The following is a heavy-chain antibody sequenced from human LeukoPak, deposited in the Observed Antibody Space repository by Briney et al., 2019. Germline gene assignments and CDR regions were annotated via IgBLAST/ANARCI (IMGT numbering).Heavy chain of an antibody. Sequence: GGSLRLSCAASGFSFSGSAMHWVRQASEKGLEWVGRIRSKGNNYATAYGTSVKGRFTIARDDAKNTTYLQMNGLKTEDTAVYYCVRNKYDSGFAFDIWGQGTMVTVSS. D-gene: IGHD3-22*01. CDR2: IRSKGNNYAT. V-gene: IGHV3-73*01. CDR1: GFSFSGSA. J-gene: IGHJ3*02. CDR3: VRNKYDSGFAFDI.